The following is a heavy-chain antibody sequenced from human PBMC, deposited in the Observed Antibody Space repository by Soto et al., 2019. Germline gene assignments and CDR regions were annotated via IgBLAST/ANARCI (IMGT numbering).Heavy chain of an antibody. J-gene: IGHJ6*02. D-gene: IGHD3-10*01. CDR3: ARDQSSPLSWTGSGSYGPSYGMDV. Sequence: SETLSLTCTVSGGSVSSGSYYWSWIRQPPGKGLEWIGYIYYSGSTNYNPSLKSRVTISVDTSKNQFSLKLSSVTAADTAVYYCARDQSSPLSWTGSGSYGPSYGMDVWGQGTTVTVSS. V-gene: IGHV4-61*01. CDR1: GGSVSSGSYY. CDR2: IYYSGST.